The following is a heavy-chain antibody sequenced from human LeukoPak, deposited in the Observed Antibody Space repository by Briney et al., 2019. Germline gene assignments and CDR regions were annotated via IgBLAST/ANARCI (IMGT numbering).Heavy chain of an antibody. CDR2: IGSNGRTI. Sequence: GGSLRLSCAASGFTFKSYEMNWFRQAPGKGLEWVSYIGSNGRTIYYADSVKGRFTISRDNAKNSLYLQMNSLRAEDTALYYCARASLYDNSAYYLDYWGQGTLVTVSS. CDR3: ARASLYDNSAYYLDY. V-gene: IGHV3-48*03. CDR1: GFTFKSYE. D-gene: IGHD3-22*01. J-gene: IGHJ4*02.